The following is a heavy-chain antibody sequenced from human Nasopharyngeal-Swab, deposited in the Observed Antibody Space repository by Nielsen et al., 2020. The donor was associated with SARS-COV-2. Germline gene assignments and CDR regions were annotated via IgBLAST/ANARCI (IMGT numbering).Heavy chain of an antibody. J-gene: IGHJ4*02. CDR3: ARDIGDGYNLLYYFDY. V-gene: IGHV3-21*01. CDR2: ISSSGKYI. Sequence: GESLKISCAASGFTPASYSMNWVRQAPGKGLEWASSISSSGKYIYYANSVRGRFTISRDNAKSSLFLQMDSLRAEDTALYYCARDIGDGYNLLYYFDYWGPGTLVTVSS. D-gene: IGHD5-24*01. CDR1: GFTPASYS.